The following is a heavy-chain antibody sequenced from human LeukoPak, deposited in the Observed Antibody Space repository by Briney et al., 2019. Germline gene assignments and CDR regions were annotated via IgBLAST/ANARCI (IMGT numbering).Heavy chain of an antibody. CDR2: VSHTGAT. J-gene: IGHJ3*01. D-gene: IGHD1-26*01. CDR1: GASINGYF. CDR3: ARDRRGSFYTFDL. Sequence: KPSETLSLTCSVPGASINGYFWNWVRQTPEKRLDWIGYVSHTGATTSNPTLKSRVSITIDTSKSQISLTMTSVTAADSALYYCARDRRGSFYTFDLWGPGTIVSVS. V-gene: IGHV4-59*01.